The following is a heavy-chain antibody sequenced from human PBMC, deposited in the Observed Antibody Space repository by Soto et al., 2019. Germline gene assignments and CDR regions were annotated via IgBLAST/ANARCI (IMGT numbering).Heavy chain of an antibody. CDR3: AKKASSGWYGTFDY. CDR1: GFTFSNYA. J-gene: IGHJ4*02. V-gene: IGHV3-23*01. CDR2: ISGGGSTT. D-gene: IGHD6-19*01. Sequence: PGGSLRLSCAASGFTFSNYAMSWVRQAPGKGLECVSAISGGGSTTYYADFVKGRFSISRDNPKNTVYLQMTSLRADDTAVYYCAKKASSGWYGTFDYWGQGTLVTVSS.